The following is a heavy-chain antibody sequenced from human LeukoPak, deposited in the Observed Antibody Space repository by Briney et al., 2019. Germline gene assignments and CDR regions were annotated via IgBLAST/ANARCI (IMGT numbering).Heavy chain of an antibody. CDR3: AELVTNFDY. CDR1: GFTVSSKY. V-gene: IGHV3-66*01. Sequence: PGGSLRLSCAASGFTVSSKYMSWVRQAPGKGLEWVSLIYSSGTTYYADSVKGRFTISRDNSKNTLYLQMNSLRAEDTAVYYCAELVTNFDYWGQGTLVTVSS. CDR2: IYSSGTT. D-gene: IGHD4-4*01. J-gene: IGHJ4*02.